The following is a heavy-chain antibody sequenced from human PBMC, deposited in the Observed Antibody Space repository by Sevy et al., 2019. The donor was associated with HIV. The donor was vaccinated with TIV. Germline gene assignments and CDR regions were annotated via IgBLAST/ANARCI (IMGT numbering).Heavy chain of an antibody. J-gene: IGHJ5*02. V-gene: IGHV4-34*01. CDR3: ARAPTVVVVPGAPSWFDP. Sequence: SETLSLTGAVYGGSFSGYYWNWIRQPPGKGLEWIGEINHSRSTHYNPSLKSRITISVDTSKNQFSLRLNSVTAADTAVYYCARAPTVVVVPGAPSWFDPWGQGTLVTVSS. D-gene: IGHD2-2*01. CDR2: INHSRST. CDR1: GGSFSGYY.